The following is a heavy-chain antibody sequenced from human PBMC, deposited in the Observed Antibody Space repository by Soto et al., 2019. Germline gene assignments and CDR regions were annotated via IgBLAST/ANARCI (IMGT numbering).Heavy chain of an antibody. D-gene: IGHD6-13*01. Sequence: GASVKVSCKASGYTFTGYYMHWVRQAPGQGLEWMGWINPNSGGTNYAQKFQGWVTMTRDTSISTAYMELSRLRSDDTAVYYCATAAYSTSWYDFWGQGTLVTVSS. CDR1: GYTFTGYY. J-gene: IGHJ5*01. CDR2: INPNSGGT. CDR3: ATAAYSTSWYDF. V-gene: IGHV1-2*04.